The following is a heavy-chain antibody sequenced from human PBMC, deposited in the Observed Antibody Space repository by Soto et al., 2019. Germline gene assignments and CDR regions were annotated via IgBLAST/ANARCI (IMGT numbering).Heavy chain of an antibody. CDR2: INHSGST. Sequence: PSETLSLTCAVYGGSFSGYYWSWIRQPPGKGLEWIGEINHSGSTNYNPSLKSRVTISVDTSKNQFSLKLSSVTAADTAVYYRARGRGSSWYRDYYYYGMDVWGQGTTVTVSS. J-gene: IGHJ6*02. CDR1: GGSFSGYY. V-gene: IGHV4-34*01. D-gene: IGHD6-13*01. CDR3: ARGRGSSWYRDYYYYGMDV.